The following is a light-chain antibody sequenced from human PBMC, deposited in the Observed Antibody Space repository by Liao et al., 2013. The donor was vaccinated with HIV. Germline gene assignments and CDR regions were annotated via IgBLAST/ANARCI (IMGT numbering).Light chain of an antibody. CDR2: SNT. CDR1: NVGAKY. CDR3: QAWDSSSGYV. J-gene: IGLJ1*01. V-gene: IGLV3-21*01. Sequence: SYVLTQSPSVSVAPGETARIACGGNNVGAKYVHWYQKKPGQGPVLVIFSNTDRPSGIPERFSGSNSGNTATLTIGRVEAGDEADYYCQAWDSSSGYVFGPGTKVAVL.